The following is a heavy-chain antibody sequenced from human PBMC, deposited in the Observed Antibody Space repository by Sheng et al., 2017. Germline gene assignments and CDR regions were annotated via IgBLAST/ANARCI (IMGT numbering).Heavy chain of an antibody. J-gene: IGHJ6*03. Sequence: EVQLVESGGGLVQPGRSLRLSCAASGFTFDDYAMHWVRQAPGKGLEWVSGISWNSGSIGYADSVKGRFTISRDNSKNTLYLQMNSLRAEDTAVYYCAKDMKLDSYYYYMDVWGKGT. CDR3: AKDMKLDSYYYYMDV. CDR1: GFTFDDYA. V-gene: IGHV3-9*01. D-gene: IGHD1-1*01. CDR2: ISWNSGSI.